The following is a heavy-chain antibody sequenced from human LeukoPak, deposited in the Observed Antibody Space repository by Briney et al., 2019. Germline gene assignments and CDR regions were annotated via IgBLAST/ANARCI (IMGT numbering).Heavy chain of an antibody. CDR2: INPSGGST. V-gene: IGHV1-46*01. Sequence: IINPSGGSTTYAQKFEGRVSMTRDTATSTVYMQLSSLRSEDTAVYYCARDGAAAGTLGDYWGQGTLVTVSS. CDR3: ARDGAAAGTLGDY. D-gene: IGHD6-13*01. J-gene: IGHJ4*02.